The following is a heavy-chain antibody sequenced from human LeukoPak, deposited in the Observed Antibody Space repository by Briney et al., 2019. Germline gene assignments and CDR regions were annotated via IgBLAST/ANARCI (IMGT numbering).Heavy chain of an antibody. D-gene: IGHD5-12*01. V-gene: IGHV4-4*07. CDR1: GGSISSYY. J-gene: IGHJ6*03. Sequence: SETLSLTCIVSGGSISSYYWSWLRQPAGKGLEWIGRIYTSGSTNYNPSLKSRVTMSVDTSKNQFSLKLSSVTAADTAVYYCARAAYSGYDYPFYYYMDVWGKGTTVTVSS. CDR2: IYTSGST. CDR3: ARAAYSGYDYPFYYYMDV.